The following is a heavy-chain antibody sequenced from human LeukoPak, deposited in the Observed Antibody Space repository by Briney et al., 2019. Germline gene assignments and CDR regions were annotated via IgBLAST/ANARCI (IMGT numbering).Heavy chain of an antibody. D-gene: IGHD2-2*01. CDR1: GFTFSSNA. J-gene: IGHJ4*02. CDR3: AKGGQLLKGY. CDR2: ISGSGGSI. Sequence: PGGSLRLSCAASGFTFSSNAMSWVRQAPGKGLEWVSAISGSGGSIHYADSVKGRFTISRDNSKNTLYLQMNSLRAEDTAVYYCAKGGQLLKGYWGQGTLVTVSS. V-gene: IGHV3-23*01.